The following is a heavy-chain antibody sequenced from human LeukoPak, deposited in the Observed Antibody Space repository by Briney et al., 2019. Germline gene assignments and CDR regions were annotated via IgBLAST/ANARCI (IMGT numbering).Heavy chain of an antibody. Sequence: PGGSLRLSCAASGFTFSSYWMHWVRQAPGKGLVWVSRINSDGSSTSYADSVKGRFTISRDNAKNTLYLQMNSLRAEDTAVYYCASGGVGYGDYNYYFDYWGQRTLVTVSS. D-gene: IGHD4-17*01. CDR2: INSDGSST. V-gene: IGHV3-74*01. CDR3: ASGGVGYGDYNYYFDY. J-gene: IGHJ4*02. CDR1: GFTFSSYW.